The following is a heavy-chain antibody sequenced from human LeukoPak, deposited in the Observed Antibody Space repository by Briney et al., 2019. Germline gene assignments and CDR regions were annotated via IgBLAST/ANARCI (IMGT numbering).Heavy chain of an antibody. CDR3: AKVKIYDSSGSYSHCFDN. D-gene: IGHD3-22*01. Sequence: PGGSLRLPCEASGFTFNKYAMGWARQAPGKGLEWVSAMSASIGSTYYADSVKGRFTISRDNSKNTQYLQMHNLRAEDTAIYYCAKVKIYDSSGSYSHCFDNWGQGTLVTVSS. CDR2: MSASIGST. J-gene: IGHJ4*02. V-gene: IGHV3-23*01. CDR1: GFTFNKYA.